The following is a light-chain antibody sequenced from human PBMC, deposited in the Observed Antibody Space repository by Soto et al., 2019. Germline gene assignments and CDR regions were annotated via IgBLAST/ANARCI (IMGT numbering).Light chain of an antibody. CDR2: EVS. CDR1: NSDVGAYNY. Sequence: QSALTQPASVSGSPGQSITISCTGTNSDVGAYNYVSWYQQHPGKAPKLMIYEVSNRPSGVSNRFSGSKSGNTASLTISGLQAEDEADYYCSAYSSSITVLFGGGTKLTVL. V-gene: IGLV2-14*01. CDR3: SAYSSSITVL. J-gene: IGLJ2*01.